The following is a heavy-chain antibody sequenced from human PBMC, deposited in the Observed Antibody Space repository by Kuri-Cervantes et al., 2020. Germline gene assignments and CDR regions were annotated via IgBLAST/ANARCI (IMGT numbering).Heavy chain of an antibody. CDR1: GFTFSSYS. CDR2: IYSGGST. Sequence: GGSLRLSCAASGFTFSSYSMNWVRQAPGKGLEWVSIIYSGGSTYYTESVKGRFTISRDNAKNSLYLQMNSLRAEDTAVYYCATGGGSGSYALDYWGQGTLVTVSS. V-gene: IGHV3-21*01. D-gene: IGHD3-10*01. CDR3: ATGGGSGSYALDY. J-gene: IGHJ4*02.